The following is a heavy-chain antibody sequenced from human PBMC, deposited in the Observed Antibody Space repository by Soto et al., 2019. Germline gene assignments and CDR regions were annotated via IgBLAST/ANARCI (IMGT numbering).Heavy chain of an antibody. CDR1: GFSFSNFD. CDR3: ARDDYYETSGPLFGS. Sequence: PGGSLRLSCAASGFSFSNFDMNWVRLAPGKGLEWLSYISSSGTVKYSADSVKGRFTIFRDNAKNSLYLQMKSLRVDDTAVYYCARDDYYETSGPLFGSCGQRTPFTVSS. J-gene: IGHJ4*02. CDR2: ISSSGTVK. D-gene: IGHD3-22*01. V-gene: IGHV3-48*03.